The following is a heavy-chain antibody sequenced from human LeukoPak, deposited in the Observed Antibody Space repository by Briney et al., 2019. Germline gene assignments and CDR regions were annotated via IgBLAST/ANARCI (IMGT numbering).Heavy chain of an antibody. V-gene: IGHV3-11*01. CDR2: ISSSGSTI. J-gene: IGHJ4*02. CDR3: ARDSGLLRWRHDY. CDR1: GFTFSDYY. D-gene: IGHD4-23*01. Sequence: GGSLRLSCAASGFTFSDYYMSWIRQAPGKGLEWVSYISSSGSTIYYADSVKDRFTISRDNAKNSLYLQMNSLRAEDTAVYYCARDSGLLRWRHDYWGQGTLVTVSS.